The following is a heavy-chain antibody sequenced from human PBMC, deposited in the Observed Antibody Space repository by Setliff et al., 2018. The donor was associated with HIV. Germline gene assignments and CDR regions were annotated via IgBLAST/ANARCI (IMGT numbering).Heavy chain of an antibody. CDR1: GGSFSDYY. CDR3: ARDRHSSGLGSYGP. Sequence: PSETLSLTCTVSGGSFSDYYRSWIRQPPGKGLEWIGYIYTSGSTNYNPSLKSRVTISVDTSKNQFSLKLTSVTAADTAVYFCARDRHSSGLGSYGPWGPGILVTVSS. V-gene: IGHV4-4*09. D-gene: IGHD3-10*01. J-gene: IGHJ5*02. CDR2: IYTSGST.